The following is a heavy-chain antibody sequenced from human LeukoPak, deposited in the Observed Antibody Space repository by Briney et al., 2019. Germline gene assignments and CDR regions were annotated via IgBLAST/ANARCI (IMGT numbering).Heavy chain of an antibody. D-gene: IGHD1-26*01. J-gene: IGHJ4*02. CDR2: IYSDGST. V-gene: IGHV3-53*01. CDR1: GFTVSSNY. Sequence: GGSLRLSCAASGFTVSSNYMSWVRQAPGKGLEWVSVIYSDGSTYYADSVKGRFTISRDNSKNTLYLQMNSLRAEDTAVYYCARVPGNQNYFDYWGQGTLVTLSS. CDR3: ARVPGNQNYFDY.